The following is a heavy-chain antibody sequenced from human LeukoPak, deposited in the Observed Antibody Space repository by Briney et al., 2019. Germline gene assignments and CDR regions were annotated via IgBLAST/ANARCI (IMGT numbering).Heavy chain of an antibody. V-gene: IGHV4-34*01. D-gene: IGHD3-22*01. CDR3: ARAYYDSSGYALNWFDP. CDR1: GGSFSGYY. CDR2: INHGGYT. Sequence: PSETLSLTCAVYGGSFSGYYWSWFRQPPGKGLEWIGEINHGGYTNDNPSLKSRVTLSVDTSKNQFSLKLSSVTAADTAVYYCARAYYDSSGYALNWFDPWGQGNLVTVSS. J-gene: IGHJ5*02.